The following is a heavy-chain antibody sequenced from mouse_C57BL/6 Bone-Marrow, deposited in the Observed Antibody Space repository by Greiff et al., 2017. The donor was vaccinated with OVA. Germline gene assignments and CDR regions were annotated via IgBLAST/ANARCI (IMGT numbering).Heavy chain of an antibody. CDR2: IDPSDSYT. V-gene: IGHV1-59*01. CDR1: GYTFTSYW. J-gene: IGHJ3*01. D-gene: IGHD2-4*01. CDR3: APIYYDYDGFAY. Sequence: QVQLQQPGAELVRPGTSVKLSCKASGYTFTSYWMHWVKQRPGQGLEWIGVIDPSDSYTNYNQKFKGKATLTVDTSSSTAYMQLSSLTSEDSAVYYCAPIYYDYDGFAYWGQGTLVTVSA.